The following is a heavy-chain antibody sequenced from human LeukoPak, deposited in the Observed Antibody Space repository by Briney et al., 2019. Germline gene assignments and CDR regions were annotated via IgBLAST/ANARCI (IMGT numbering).Heavy chain of an antibody. Sequence: ASVKVSCKVSGYTLTELSMHWVRQAPGKGLEWMGGFDPEDGETIYAQKFQGRVTMTEDTSTDTAYMELSSLRSEDTAVYYCATNIYDSSVVDYWGQGTLVTVSS. CDR3: ATNIYDSSVVDY. CDR2: FDPEDGET. V-gene: IGHV1-24*01. D-gene: IGHD3-22*01. CDR1: GYTLTELS. J-gene: IGHJ4*02.